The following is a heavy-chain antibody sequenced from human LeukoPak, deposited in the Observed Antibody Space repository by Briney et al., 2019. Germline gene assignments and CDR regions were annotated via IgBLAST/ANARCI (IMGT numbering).Heavy chain of an antibody. CDR3: AREWQGGIAAAGTRIEGDY. J-gene: IGHJ4*02. CDR1: GFSVSGYW. V-gene: IGHV3-7*01. Sequence: GGSLRLSCAVSGFSVSGYWMTWVRQAPGKGLEWVANIKQDGSEKNYVDSVKGRFTISRDNAENSLFLQMNSLRAEDTAVYYCAREWQGGIAAAGTRIEGDYWGQGTLVAVSS. D-gene: IGHD6-13*01. CDR2: IKQDGSEK.